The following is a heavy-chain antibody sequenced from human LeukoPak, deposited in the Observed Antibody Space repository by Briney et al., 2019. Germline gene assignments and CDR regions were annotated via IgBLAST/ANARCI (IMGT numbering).Heavy chain of an antibody. CDR1: GFILSDFW. CDR3: ARDAGRREDV. Sequence: GGSLRLSCATSGFILSDFWFTWVRQAPGKGLEWVASIKQDGSERQYGDFVGGRFTVSRDNARNSVSLQMNSLGAEDTALYYCARDAGRREDVWGQGTMVIVSS. V-gene: IGHV3-7*01. J-gene: IGHJ3*01. D-gene: IGHD1-1*01. CDR2: IKQDGSER.